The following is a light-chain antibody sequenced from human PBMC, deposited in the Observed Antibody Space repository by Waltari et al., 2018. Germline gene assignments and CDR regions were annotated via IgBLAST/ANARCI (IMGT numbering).Light chain of an antibody. CDR2: DSS. CDR3: QQRYKWPLT. Sequence: EIVLTQSPATLSLSPGERATLSCRASQSVSTYLAWYQQRPGPPPRLLIYDSSSRATGIPARFSGSGSETDFTLTISSLEPEDFAVYYCQQRYKWPLTFGGGSKVEI. J-gene: IGKJ4*01. V-gene: IGKV3-11*01. CDR1: QSVSTY.